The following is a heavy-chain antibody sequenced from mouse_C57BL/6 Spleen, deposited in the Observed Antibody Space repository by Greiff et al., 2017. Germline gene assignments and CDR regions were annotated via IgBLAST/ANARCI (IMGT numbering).Heavy chain of an antibody. CDR1: GFTFTDYY. V-gene: IGHV7-3*01. D-gene: IGHD2-3*01. CDR2: IRNKANGYTT. Sequence: DVMLVESGGGLVQPGGSLSLSCAASGFTFTDYYMSWVRQPPGQALEWLGFIRNKANGYTTEYSASVKGRFTISRDNSQSILYLQMNALRAEDSATYYCARWGYYDYWGQGTTLTVSS. J-gene: IGHJ2*01. CDR3: ARWGYYDY.